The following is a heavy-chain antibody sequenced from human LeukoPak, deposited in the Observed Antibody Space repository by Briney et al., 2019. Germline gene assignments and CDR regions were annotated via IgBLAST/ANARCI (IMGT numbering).Heavy chain of an antibody. CDR3: AAVPIYSGMDI. Sequence: SETLSLTCAVSGGSVTSTTYYWGWIRQPPGKGLEWIGSIYYSGSTYYNPSLNSRVTISVDTSKNQFSLKLSSVTAADTAVCYCAAVPIYSGMDIWGQGTMVTVSS. CDR2: IYYSGST. CDR1: GGSVTSTTYY. V-gene: IGHV4-39*01. D-gene: IGHD2-15*01. J-gene: IGHJ3*02.